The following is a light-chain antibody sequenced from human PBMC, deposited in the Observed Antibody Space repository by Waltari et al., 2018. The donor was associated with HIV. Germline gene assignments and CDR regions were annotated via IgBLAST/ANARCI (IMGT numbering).Light chain of an antibody. Sequence: HSAMTQPPSVSAAPGQSVVLSCSGRNSNLRGNSLSCSQHVPGAAPQLLLYDNDERPSTLRGCFSGSKSCTSATLVISGLQAGDEGAYYCGTWDKRLGSWVFGGGTKLTVL. J-gene: IGLJ3*02. CDR2: DND. CDR1: NSNLRGNS. CDR3: GTWDKRLGSWV. V-gene: IGLV1-51*01.